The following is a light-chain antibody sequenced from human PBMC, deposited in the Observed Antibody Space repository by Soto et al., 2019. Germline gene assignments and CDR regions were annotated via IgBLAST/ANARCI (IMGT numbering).Light chain of an antibody. J-gene: IGKJ5*01. CDR1: QTVSSAY. V-gene: IGKV3-20*01. CDR2: DAS. CDR3: QQFGSSPIT. Sequence: EIVLTQSPGTLSLSPGERATLSCRTSQTVSSAYFAWYQQRPGQAPRLLFYDASTRATGIPDRFSCSGSGRDFTLTISRLEPEDSAVYYCQQFGSSPITFGQGTRLEIQ.